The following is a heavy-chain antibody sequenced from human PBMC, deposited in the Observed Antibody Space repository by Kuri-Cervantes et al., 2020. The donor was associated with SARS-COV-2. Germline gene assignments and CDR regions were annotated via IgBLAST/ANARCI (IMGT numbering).Heavy chain of an antibody. Sequence: ASVKVSCKASGYTFTSYGISWVRQAPGQGLEWMGWISAYNGNTNYAQKLQGRVTMTTDTSTSTAYMELRSLRSDDTAVYYCAKDGDIVVVPATISGGFDSWGQGTLVTVSS. CDR3: AKDGDIVVVPATISGGFDS. CDR2: ISAYNGNT. D-gene: IGHD2-2*02. J-gene: IGHJ4*02. V-gene: IGHV1-18*01. CDR1: GYTFTSYG.